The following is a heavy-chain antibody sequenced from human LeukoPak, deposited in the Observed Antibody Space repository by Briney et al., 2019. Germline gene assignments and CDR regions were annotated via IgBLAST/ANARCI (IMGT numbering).Heavy chain of an antibody. CDR3: ARDLWFGELLTYAFDI. V-gene: IGHV4-59*12. CDR1: GGSISSYY. D-gene: IGHD3-10*01. Sequence: PSETLSLTCTVSGGSISSYYWSCIRQPPGKGLEWIGYTYYSGSTKYNPSLKSRVTISVDTSKNQFSLKLSSVTAADTAVYYCARDLWFGELLTYAFDIWGQGTMVTVSS. J-gene: IGHJ3*02. CDR2: TYYSGST.